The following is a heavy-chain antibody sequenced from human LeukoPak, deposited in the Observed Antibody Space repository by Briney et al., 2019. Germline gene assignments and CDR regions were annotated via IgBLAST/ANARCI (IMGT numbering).Heavy chain of an antibody. D-gene: IGHD3-22*01. CDR3: ARGPYTHYDSSGDYYNWFDP. CDR1: GYTFTGYY. CDR2: INPNSGGT. J-gene: IGHJ5*02. Sequence: ASVKVSCKASGYTFTGYYTHWVRQAPGQGLEWMGRINPNSGGTNYAQKFQGRVTITMNTSISTAYMELGSLTSEDTAVYYCARGPYTHYDSSGDYYNWFDPWGQGTLVTVSS. V-gene: IGHV1-2*06.